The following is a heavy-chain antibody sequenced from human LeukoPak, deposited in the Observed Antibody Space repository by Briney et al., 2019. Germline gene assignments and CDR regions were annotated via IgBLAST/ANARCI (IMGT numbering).Heavy chain of an antibody. V-gene: IGHV3-30*02. D-gene: IGHD4-17*01. Sequence: SGGSLRLSCAASEFTFSDLGMHWVRQTPGKGLEWLAFMRFDGSAKFYADSVKGRFSISRDNSRNTLFLQMNSLRIEDTAVYHCAKDDGDYYWGQGTLVTVSS. CDR3: AKDDGDYY. CDR1: EFTFSDLG. J-gene: IGHJ4*02. CDR2: MRFDGSAK.